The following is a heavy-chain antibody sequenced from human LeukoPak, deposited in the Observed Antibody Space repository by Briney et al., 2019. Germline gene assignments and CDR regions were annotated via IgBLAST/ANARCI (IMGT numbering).Heavy chain of an antibody. V-gene: IGHV3-23*01. D-gene: IGHD3-10*01. CDR2: ISDSGGST. CDR1: GFTFSSYG. Sequence: GGSLRLSCAASGFTFSSYGMSWVRQAPGQGLEWVSAISDSGGSTYYADSVKGRFTISRDNSKNTLYLQMNSLRAEDTAVYYCAKDRSGGAFDIRGQGTMVTVSS. J-gene: IGHJ3*02. CDR3: AKDRSGGAFDI.